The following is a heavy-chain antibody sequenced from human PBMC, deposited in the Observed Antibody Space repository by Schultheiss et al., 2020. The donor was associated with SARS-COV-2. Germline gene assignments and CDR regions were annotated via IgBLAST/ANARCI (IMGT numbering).Heavy chain of an antibody. D-gene: IGHD5-12*01. CDR1: GFTFDDYA. CDR2: ISWNSGSI. CDR3: TKDPLDSGYADGDGYYFDY. V-gene: IGHV3-9*01. J-gene: IGHJ4*02. Sequence: GGSLRLSCAASGFTFDDYAMHWVRQAPGKGLEWVSGISWNSGSIGYADSVKGRFTISRDNAKNTISLQMNIMRAEDTAVYYCTKDPLDSGYADGDGYYFDYWGQGTLVTVSS.